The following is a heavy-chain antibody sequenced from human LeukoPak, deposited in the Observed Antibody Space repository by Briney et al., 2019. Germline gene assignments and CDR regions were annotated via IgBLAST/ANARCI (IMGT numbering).Heavy chain of an antibody. CDR2: IKQDGSEK. Sequence: GGSLRLSCAASGFTFSSYWMSSVRQAPGKGLEWVAIIKQDGSEKYYVDSVKGRFTISRDNAKNSLYLQMNSLRAEDTAVYYCARGTYYYDSSGCYYNWFDPWGQGTLVTVSP. D-gene: IGHD3-22*01. V-gene: IGHV3-7*04. J-gene: IGHJ5*02. CDR3: ARGTYYYDSSGCYYNWFDP. CDR1: GFTFSSYW.